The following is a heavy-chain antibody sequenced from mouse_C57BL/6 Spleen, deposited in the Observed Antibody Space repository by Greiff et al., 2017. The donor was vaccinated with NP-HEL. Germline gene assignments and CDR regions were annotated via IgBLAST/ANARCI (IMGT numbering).Heavy chain of an antibody. CDR1: GFTFSDAW. V-gene: IGHV6-6*01. J-gene: IGHJ4*01. Sequence: EVQRVESGGGLVQPGGSMKLSCAASGFTFSDAWMDWVRQSPEKGLEWVAEIRNKASNHATYYAESVKGRFTISRDDSKSSVYLQMNSLRDEDTVIYYCTRDYYCSSYYYAMDYWGQGTSVTVSS. D-gene: IGHD1-1*01. CDR2: IRNKASNHAT. CDR3: TRDYYCSSYYYAMDY.